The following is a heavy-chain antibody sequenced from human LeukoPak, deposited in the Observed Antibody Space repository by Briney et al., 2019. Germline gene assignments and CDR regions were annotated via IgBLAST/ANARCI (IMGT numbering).Heavy chain of an antibody. CDR2: TNSDMSDI. D-gene: IGHD4-11*01. Sequence: GGSLRLSCVASGFAFGTYWMHWVRQVPGQGLLWVARTNSDMSDIIYADSVKGRFIISRDNTKSTLFLQMNTPRLDDSAVYYCAGGVASRLLDYWGRGTLVTVSS. CDR3: AGGVASRLLDY. V-gene: IGHV3-74*01. J-gene: IGHJ4*02. CDR1: GFAFGTYW.